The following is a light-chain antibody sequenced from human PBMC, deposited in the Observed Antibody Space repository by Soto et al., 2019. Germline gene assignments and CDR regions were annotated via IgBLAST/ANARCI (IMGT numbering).Light chain of an antibody. CDR2: DVN. CDR1: SSDVGGYNF. V-gene: IGLV2-11*01. Sequence: QSALTQPRSVSGSPGQSVTISCTGTSSDVGGYNFVSWYQQHPGKAPKLMIYDVNKRPSGVPGRFSGSKSGNTASLTISGRQAEDEADYYCCSYAGTYTHYVFGTGTKLTVL. J-gene: IGLJ1*01. CDR3: CSYAGTYTHYV.